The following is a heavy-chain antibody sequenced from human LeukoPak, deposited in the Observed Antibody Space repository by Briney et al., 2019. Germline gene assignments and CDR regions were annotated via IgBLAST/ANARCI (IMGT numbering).Heavy chain of an antibody. CDR3: VRQRADYYYYYMDV. Sequence: SETLCLTCTVSGGSISTTSYYWGWIRQPPGKGLEWIGSIYYGGSTFYNSSLERRVSMSVDMSTNQFSLKLTSVIAADTAVYYCVRQRADYYYYYMDVWGEGTMVIVS. CDR1: GGSISTTSYY. J-gene: IGHJ6*03. CDR2: IYYGGST. V-gene: IGHV4-39*01.